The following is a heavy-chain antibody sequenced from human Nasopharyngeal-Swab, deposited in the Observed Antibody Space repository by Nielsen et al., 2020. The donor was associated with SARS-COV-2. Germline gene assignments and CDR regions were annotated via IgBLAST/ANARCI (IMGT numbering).Heavy chain of an antibody. V-gene: IGHV1-8*01. CDR2: MNPSTGDT. J-gene: IGHJ5*02. CDR3: ASVPSYGSGTDYKES. D-gene: IGHD3-10*01. CDR1: GYTSTSHD. Sequence: ASVKVSCKASGYTSTSHDINWVRQAPGQGLEWMGWMNPSTGDTAYEGKFQGRVTITRDTSINTAYMELSSLRSEDTAVYFCASVPSYGSGTDYKESWGQGTLVTVSS.